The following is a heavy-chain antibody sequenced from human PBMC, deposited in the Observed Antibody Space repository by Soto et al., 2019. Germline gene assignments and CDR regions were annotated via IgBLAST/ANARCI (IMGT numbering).Heavy chain of an antibody. J-gene: IGHJ6*03. CDR3: ARGRRYSYGSRLLNYYCYMDV. Sequence: SETLSLTCTVSGGSISSYYWSWIRQPPGKGLEWIGYIYYSGSTNYNPSLKSRVTISVDTSKNQFSLKLSSVTAADAAVYYCARGRRYSYGSRLLNYYCYMDVWGKGTTVTVSS. D-gene: IGHD5-18*01. V-gene: IGHV4-59*01. CDR1: GGSISSYY. CDR2: IYYSGST.